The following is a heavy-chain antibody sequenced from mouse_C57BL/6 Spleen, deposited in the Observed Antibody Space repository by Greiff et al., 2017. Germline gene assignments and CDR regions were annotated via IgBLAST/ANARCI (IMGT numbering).Heavy chain of an antibody. CDR1: GYTFTDYY. J-gene: IGHJ4*01. Sequence: VQLQQSGPELVQPGASVKISCKASGYTFTDYYMNWVKQSHGKSLEWIGDINPNNGGTSYNQKFKGKGTLTVDKSSSTAYMELRSLTSEDSAGYYCARWGGNYAMDYWGQGTSVTVSS. V-gene: IGHV1-26*01. D-gene: IGHD1-1*01. CDR3: ARWGGNYAMDY. CDR2: INPNNGGT.